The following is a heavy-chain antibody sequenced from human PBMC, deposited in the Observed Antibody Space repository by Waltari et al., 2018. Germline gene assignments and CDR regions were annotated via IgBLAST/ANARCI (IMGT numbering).Heavy chain of an antibody. CDR3: AREATDYFYGLDL. V-gene: IGHV3-7*01. CDR1: RFTFSTYW. Sequence: EVRLVVSGGGSVQRGRSLRLSCSGPRFTFSTYWMSWVRQAPGKGLEWVANIKQDGAETIYVDSVKGRFTISRDNAKESLYLQMNILRADDTAVYFCAREATDYFYGLDLWGQGTTITVSS. CDR2: IKQDGAET. J-gene: IGHJ6*02.